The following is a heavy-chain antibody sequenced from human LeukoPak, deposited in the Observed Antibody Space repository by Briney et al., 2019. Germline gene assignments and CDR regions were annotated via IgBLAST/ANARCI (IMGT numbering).Heavy chain of an antibody. V-gene: IGHV1-18*01. J-gene: IGHJ4*02. CDR3: ARGCGYYYDSSGYYYFDY. D-gene: IGHD3-22*01. Sequence: ASVKVSCKASGYTFTSYGISWVRQAPGQGLERMGWISAYNGNTNYAQKPQGRVTMTTDTSTSTAYMELRSLRSDDTAVYYCARGCGYYYDSSGYYYFDYWGQGTLVTVSS. CDR1: GYTFTSYG. CDR2: ISAYNGNT.